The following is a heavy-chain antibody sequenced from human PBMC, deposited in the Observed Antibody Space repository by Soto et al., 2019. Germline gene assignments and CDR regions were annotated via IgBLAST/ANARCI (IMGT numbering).Heavy chain of an antibody. D-gene: IGHD2-15*01. CDR3: ARMVVAASFDAFDI. V-gene: IGHV4-59*08. J-gene: IGHJ3*02. CDR2: IYYSGST. Sequence: LSLTCTVSGGSISSYYWSWIRQPPGKGLEWIGYIYYSGSTNYNPSLKSRVTISVDTSKNQFSLKLSSVTAADTAVYYCARMVVAASFDAFDIWGQGTMVTVSS. CDR1: GGSISSYY.